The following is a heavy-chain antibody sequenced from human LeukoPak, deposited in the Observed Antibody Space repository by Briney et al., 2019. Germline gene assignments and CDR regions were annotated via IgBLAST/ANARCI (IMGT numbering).Heavy chain of an antibody. CDR2: MSSDGNAT. D-gene: IGHD3-22*01. V-gene: IGHV3-30-3*01. CDR1: GLTFSAYL. J-gene: IGHJ4*02. CDR3: VRESEYYFDHSASFDY. Sequence: PGRSLRLSCAASGLTFSAYLIHWVRQAPGKGLEWVAVMSSDGNATFYADSVKGRFTISRDNSKNTLYLQMNSLRAEDTAVYYCVRESEYYFDHSASFDYWGQGPLVTVSS.